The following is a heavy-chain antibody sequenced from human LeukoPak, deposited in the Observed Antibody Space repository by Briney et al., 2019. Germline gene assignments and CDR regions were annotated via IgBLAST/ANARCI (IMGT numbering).Heavy chain of an antibody. Sequence: GGSLRLSCAASGFTFSNAWMSWVRQAPGKGLEWVGRIKSKTDGGTTDYAAPVKGRFTISRDDSKNTLYLQMNSLKTEDTAVYYCTTDSNIWGSRLFDYWGQGTLVTVSS. CDR3: TTDSNIWGSRLFDY. V-gene: IGHV3-15*01. CDR1: GFTFSNAW. J-gene: IGHJ4*02. CDR2: IKSKTDGGTT. D-gene: IGHD3-16*01.